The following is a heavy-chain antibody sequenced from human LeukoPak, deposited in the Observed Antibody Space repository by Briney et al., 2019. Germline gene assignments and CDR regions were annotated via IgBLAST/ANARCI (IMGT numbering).Heavy chain of an antibody. Sequence: SETLSLTCTVSAYSISSGYYWGWIRQPPGKGLEWIGSIYHSGTTSYNPSHKSRVTISVDTSKNQFSLKLSSVTAADTAVYYCASLYYDILTGYHDYWGQGTLVTVSS. J-gene: IGHJ4*02. CDR3: ASLYYDILTGYHDY. CDR2: IYHSGTT. D-gene: IGHD3-9*01. CDR1: AYSISSGYY. V-gene: IGHV4-38-2*02.